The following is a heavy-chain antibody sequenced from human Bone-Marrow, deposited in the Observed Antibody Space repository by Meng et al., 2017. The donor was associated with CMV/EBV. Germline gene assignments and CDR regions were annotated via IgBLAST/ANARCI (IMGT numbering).Heavy chain of an antibody. CDR1: GFTVSGYY. D-gene: IGHD2-2*01. CDR2: ISSGGFT. Sequence: GESLKISCAASGFTVSGYYMSWVRQAPGKGLEFVSVISSGGFTYYADSVKGRFTISRDNAKNTLALQMNSLRAEDTALYYCARDLTYCSSLSCPYMDVWGQGTTVTVSS. CDR3: ARDLTYCSSLSCPYMDV. J-gene: IGHJ6*02. V-gene: IGHV3-53*01.